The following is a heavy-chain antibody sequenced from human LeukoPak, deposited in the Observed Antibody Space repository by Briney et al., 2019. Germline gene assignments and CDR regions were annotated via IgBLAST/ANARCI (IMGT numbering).Heavy chain of an antibody. D-gene: IGHD5-12*01. J-gene: IGHJ6*03. CDR3: ARLYSGYGNYYYYMDV. Sequence: SSVKVSCKASGYTFTGYYMHWVRQAPGQGLEWMGWINPNSGGTNYAQKFQGRVTMTGDTSISTAYMELSSLRSDDTAVYYCARLYSGYGNYYYYMDVWGKGTTVTVSS. CDR1: GYTFTGYY. V-gene: IGHV1-2*02. CDR2: INPNSGGT.